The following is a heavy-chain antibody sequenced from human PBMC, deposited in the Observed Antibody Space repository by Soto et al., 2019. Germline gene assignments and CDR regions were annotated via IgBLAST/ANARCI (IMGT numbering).Heavy chain of an antibody. D-gene: IGHD2-2*01. V-gene: IGHV4-4*02. J-gene: IGHJ5*02. CDR2: IYHSGSP. CDR1: GSSISSGTW. CDR3: ARRVPAAPNWFDP. Sequence: SETLSLTCAVSGSSISSGTWWSWVRQPPGRGLEWIGEIYHSGSPNYNPSLKSRVTMSVDKSKNLCSLRLSSVTAADSALYYCARRVPAAPNWFDPWGQGTLVTVSS.